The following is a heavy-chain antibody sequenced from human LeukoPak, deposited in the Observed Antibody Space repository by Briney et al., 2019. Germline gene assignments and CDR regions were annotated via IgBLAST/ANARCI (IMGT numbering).Heavy chain of an antibody. V-gene: IGHV1-24*01. Sequence: ASVKVSCKVSGYTLTELSMHWVRQAAGKRLEGMGGFDPEDGETIYAQKFQGRVTMTEDTSTDTASMDLRSLRFEATAVYYCATDLWVAHYYGSGSPVFWGQGNLVTVSS. CDR1: GYTLTELS. D-gene: IGHD3-10*01. CDR3: ATDLWVAHYYGSGSPVF. J-gene: IGHJ4*02. CDR2: FDPEDGET.